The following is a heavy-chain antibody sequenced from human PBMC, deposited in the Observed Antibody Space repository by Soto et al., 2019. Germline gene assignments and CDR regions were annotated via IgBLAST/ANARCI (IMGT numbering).Heavy chain of an antibody. CDR2: FTGGHGKT. D-gene: IGHD3-10*01. V-gene: IGHV3-23*01. J-gene: IGHJ4*02. Sequence: EVQLLESGGGSVQPGGYLKLSWGVSGFSIPDYGVTWVRQPPGKWLEWVSGFTGGHGKTFYADSVRGRFTLSREDARNSVYLQMDRLRVEDTAVYYCTRWNGFGESRGQGTLVTVVS. CDR3: TRWNGFGES. CDR1: GFSIPDYG.